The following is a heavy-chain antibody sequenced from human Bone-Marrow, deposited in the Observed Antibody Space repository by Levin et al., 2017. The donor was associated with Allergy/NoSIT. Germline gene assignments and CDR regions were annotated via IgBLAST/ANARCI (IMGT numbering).Heavy chain of an antibody. D-gene: IGHD6-25*01. V-gene: IGHV3-7*01. CDR2: IKEDGSER. CDR1: GFAFSSYW. J-gene: IGHJ6*02. Sequence: GASVKVSCAASGFAFSSYWMSWVRQAPGKGLEWVANIKEDGSERYYVDSVKGRFTISRDNAKNSLYLQMNSLRAEDTAVYYCAKRGASYYYGMDLWGQGTTVTVSS. CDR3: AKRGASYYYGMDL.